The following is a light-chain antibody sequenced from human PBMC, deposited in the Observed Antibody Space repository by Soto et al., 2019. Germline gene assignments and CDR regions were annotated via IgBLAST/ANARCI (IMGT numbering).Light chain of an antibody. CDR3: QHHKDYSWT. CDR2: GTS. J-gene: IGKJ1*01. Sequence: DIHMTQSPSTLSASVGDRVTITCRASQSISIWLAWYQQKPGRAPNLLIYGTSSLEGGVPSRFSGSGSGTEFTLTISSLQPDDFATYDCQHHKDYSWTFGQGTKVEIK. V-gene: IGKV1-5*03. CDR1: QSISIW.